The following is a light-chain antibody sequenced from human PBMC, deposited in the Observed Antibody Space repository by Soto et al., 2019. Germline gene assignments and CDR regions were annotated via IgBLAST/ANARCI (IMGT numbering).Light chain of an antibody. V-gene: IGKV1-39*01. CDR3: QQSYSTPYT. CDR1: QSISSY. J-gene: IGKJ2*01. CDR2: AAS. Sequence: DIQMTHSPSSLSASVVDRVTITCRASQSISSYLNWYQQKPGKAPKLLIYAASSLQSGVPSRFSGSGSGTDFTLTISSLQPEDFATYYCQQSYSTPYTFGQGTKVDIK.